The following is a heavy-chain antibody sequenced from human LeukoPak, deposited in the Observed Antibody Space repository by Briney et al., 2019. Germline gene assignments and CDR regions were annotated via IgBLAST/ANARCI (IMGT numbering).Heavy chain of an antibody. CDR3: ARVGVELNFDY. J-gene: IGHJ4*02. Sequence: EWVSAIGTAGDTYYPGSVKGRFTISRENAKNSLYLRMNSLRAGDTAVYYCARVGVELNFDYWGQGTLVTVSS. CDR2: IGTAGDT. D-gene: IGHD5-24*01. V-gene: IGHV3-13*01.